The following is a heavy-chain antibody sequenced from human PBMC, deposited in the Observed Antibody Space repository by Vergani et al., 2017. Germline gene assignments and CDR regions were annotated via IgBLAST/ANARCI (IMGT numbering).Heavy chain of an antibody. V-gene: IGHV3-23*01. D-gene: IGHD1-26*01. CDR2: LTGGGGST. J-gene: IGHJ4*02. CDR3: VKDAWSYENCFGS. Sequence: EVQLLESGGSLKQPGGSVRLSCAASGFTFSTYAMHWVRQAPGKGLEWVSALTGGGGSTYYADSFKGRFIISRDNSRDTLYLQMNSLRPEDTATYYCVKDAWSYENCFGSWGQGTLDAFS. CDR1: GFTFSTYA.